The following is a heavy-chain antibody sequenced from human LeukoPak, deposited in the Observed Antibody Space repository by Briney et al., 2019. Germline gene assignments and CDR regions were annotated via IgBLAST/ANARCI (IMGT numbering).Heavy chain of an antibody. J-gene: IGHJ5*02. D-gene: IGHD2/OR15-2a*01. CDR3: TRRGNMGWLDP. Sequence: SETLSLTCTVSGGSIRSSYYYWGWIRQPPGKGLEWIGSIYDSGSTYYNPSLKSRVTISVDTSKNQFSLRLSSVTASDTAVYYCTRRGNMGWLDPWGQGTLVTVSS. CDR2: IYDSGST. V-gene: IGHV4-39*01. CDR1: GGSIRSSYYY.